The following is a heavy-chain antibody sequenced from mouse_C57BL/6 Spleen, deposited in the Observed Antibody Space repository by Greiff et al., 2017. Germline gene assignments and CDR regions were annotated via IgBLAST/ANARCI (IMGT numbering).Heavy chain of an antibody. CDR1: GYTFTSYW. J-gene: IGHJ1*03. Sequence: QVQLQQPGAELVKPGASVKMSCKASGYTFTSYWITWVKQRPGQGLEWIGDIYPGSGSTNYNEKFKGKATLTVDKSSSTAYMQLSSLTSEDSAVYYCARPRYYYGSSYWYFDVWGTGTTVTVSS. CDR3: ARPRYYYGSSYWYFDV. V-gene: IGHV1-55*01. D-gene: IGHD1-1*01. CDR2: IYPGSGST.